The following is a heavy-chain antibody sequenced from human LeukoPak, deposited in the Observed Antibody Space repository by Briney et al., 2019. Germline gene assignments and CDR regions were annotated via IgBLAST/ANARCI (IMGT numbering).Heavy chain of an antibody. D-gene: IGHD2-15*01. CDR3: ARAVCGGSCYSIDY. CDR1: GFTVSSNY. CDR2: IYSGGST. J-gene: IGHJ4*02. Sequence: GSLRLSCAASGFTVSSNYMSWVRQAPGKGLEWVSVIYSGGSTYYADSVKGRFTNSRDNSKNTLYLQMNSLRAEDTAVYYCARAVCGGSCYSIDYWGQGTLVTVSS. V-gene: IGHV3-66*01.